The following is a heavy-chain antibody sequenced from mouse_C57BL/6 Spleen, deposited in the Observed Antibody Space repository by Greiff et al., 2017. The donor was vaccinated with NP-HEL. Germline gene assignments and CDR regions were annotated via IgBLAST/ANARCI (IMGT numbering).Heavy chain of an antibody. CDR3: ARPPAYYSIYGDWYFDV. Sequence: EVKLVESGGGLVQPGGSLSLSCAASGFTFTDYYMSWVRQPPGKALEWLGFIRNKANGYTTEYSASVKGRFTISRDNSQSILYLQMNALRAEDSATYYCARPPAYYSIYGDWYFDVWGTGTTVTVSS. D-gene: IGHD2-5*01. CDR1: GFTFTDYY. V-gene: IGHV7-3*01. CDR2: IRNKANGYTT. J-gene: IGHJ1*03.